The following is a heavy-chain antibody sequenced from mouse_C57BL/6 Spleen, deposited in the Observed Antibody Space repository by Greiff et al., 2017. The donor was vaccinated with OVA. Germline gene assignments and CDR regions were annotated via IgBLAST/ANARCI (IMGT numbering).Heavy chain of an antibody. CDR2: IYPGNSDT. D-gene: IGHD2-3*01. V-gene: IGHV1-5*01. Sequence: VQLQQSGTVLARPGASVKMSCKTSGYTFTSYWMHWVKQRPGQGLEWIGAIYPGNSDTSYNQKFKGKAKLTAVTSASTAYMELSSLTNEDSAVYYCTRGRGEIYDGLYYFDYWGQGTTRTVSS. CDR1: GYTFTSYW. J-gene: IGHJ2*01. CDR3: TRGRGEIYDGLYYFDY.